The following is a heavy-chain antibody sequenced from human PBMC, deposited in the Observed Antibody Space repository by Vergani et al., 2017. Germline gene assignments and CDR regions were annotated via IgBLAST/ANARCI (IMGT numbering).Heavy chain of an antibody. D-gene: IGHD2-2*01. J-gene: IGHJ3*02. Sequence: QVQLQESGPGLVKPSDTLSLTCTVSGGSISSYYWRWIRQPPGKGLEWIGYIYYSGSTNYNPSLKSRVTISVDTSKNQCSLKLSSVTAADTAVYYCAKAPCSSTSCYAIDAFDIWGQGTMVTVSS. V-gene: IGHV4-59*07. CDR3: AKAPCSSTSCYAIDAFDI. CDR1: GGSISSYY. CDR2: IYYSGST.